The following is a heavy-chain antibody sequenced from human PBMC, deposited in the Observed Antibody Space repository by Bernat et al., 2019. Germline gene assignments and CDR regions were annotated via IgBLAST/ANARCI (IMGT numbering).Heavy chain of an antibody. Sequence: SNKYYGDSVKGRFTISRDNSKNTVYLQMNGLRAEDTAVYYCATLGSRWCLDYWGQGTLVTVSS. V-gene: IGHV3-33*01. D-gene: IGHD2-21*01. CDR2: SNK. J-gene: IGHJ4*02. CDR3: ATLGSRWCLDY.